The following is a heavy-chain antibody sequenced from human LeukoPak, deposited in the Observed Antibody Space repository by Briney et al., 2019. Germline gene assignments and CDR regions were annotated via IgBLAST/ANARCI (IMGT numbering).Heavy chain of an antibody. CDR3: AREGGFYRPLAY. CDR2: AHLDGRT. V-gene: IGHV4-4*02. Sequence: SSEALSLTCCVSGGPVSCTNWWTWIRQPPGKGLEWIGEAHLDGRTNCTPSLKSRPTMSVDLTENHVSPKLTSVTAADTAVYYCAREGGFYRPLAYSGQGTLVTVSS. J-gene: IGHJ4*02. CDR1: GGPVSCTNW.